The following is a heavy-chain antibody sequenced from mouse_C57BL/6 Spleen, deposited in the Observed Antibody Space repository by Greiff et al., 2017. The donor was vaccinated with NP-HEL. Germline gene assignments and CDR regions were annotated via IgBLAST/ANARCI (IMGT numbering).Heavy chain of an antibody. D-gene: IGHD1-1*01. CDR3: ARCYYGPYYAMDY. Sequence: QVQLQQSGPELVKPGASVKISCKASGYSFTSYYIHWVKQRPGQGLEWIGWIYPGSGNTKYNEKFKGKATLTADTSSSTAYMQLSSLTAEDSAVYYCARCYYGPYYAMDYWGQGTSVTVSS. CDR2: IYPGSGNT. J-gene: IGHJ4*01. V-gene: IGHV1-66*01. CDR1: GYSFTSYY.